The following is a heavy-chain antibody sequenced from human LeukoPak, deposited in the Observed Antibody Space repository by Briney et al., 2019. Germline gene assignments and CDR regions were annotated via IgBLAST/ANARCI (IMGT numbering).Heavy chain of an antibody. D-gene: IGHD3-10*01. J-gene: IGHJ5*01. CDR2: MSKDGRGI. V-gene: IGHV3-74*03. CDR1: GFTFSRYW. Sequence: GGSLRLSCAASGFTFSRYWMHWVRQAPGQGLVWVSRMSKDGRGIMYADSVKGRFTISRDNAKNTLFLQMNSLRADDTGLYYCGRESPGTGEYWIVSWGQGTLVTVSS. CDR3: GRESPGTGEYWIVS.